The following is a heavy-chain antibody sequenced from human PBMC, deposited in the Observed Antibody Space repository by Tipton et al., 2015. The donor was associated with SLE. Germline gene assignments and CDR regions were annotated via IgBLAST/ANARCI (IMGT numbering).Heavy chain of an antibody. V-gene: IGHV4-31*03. CDR2: IYYSGST. J-gene: IGHJ4*02. CDR1: GGSVSSGAYY. CDR3: ARLDYYDSSGYYDY. Sequence: LRLSCTVSGGSVSSGAYYWSWIRQHPGKGLEWIGYIYYSGSTYYNPSLKSRVTISVDTSKNQFSLKLSSVTAADTAVYYCARLDYYDSSGYYDYWGQGTLVTVSS. D-gene: IGHD3-22*01.